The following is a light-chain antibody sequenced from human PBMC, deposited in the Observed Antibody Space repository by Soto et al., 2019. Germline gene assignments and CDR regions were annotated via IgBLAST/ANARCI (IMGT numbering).Light chain of an antibody. CDR3: SSYTSISLHV. Sequence: QSALTQPASVSGSPGQSITISCTGTSSDVGGYNYVSWYQQHPGKAPKLMIYDVSNRPSGVSNRFSGSKSGNTASLTISGLQAEYVADSYCSSYTSISLHVFRTGTKVNV. CDR1: SSDVGGYNY. V-gene: IGLV2-14*03. CDR2: DVS. J-gene: IGLJ1*01.